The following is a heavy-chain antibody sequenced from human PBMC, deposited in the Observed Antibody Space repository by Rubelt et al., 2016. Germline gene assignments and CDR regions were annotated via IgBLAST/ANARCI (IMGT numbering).Heavy chain of an antibody. CDR3: ARGSGYSNGFFYYYYYGMDV. D-gene: IGHD5-18*01. J-gene: IGHJ6*02. CDR2: IYYSGST. Sequence: GSIYYSGSTYYNPSLKSRVTISVDTSKNQFSLKLSSVTAADTAVYYCARGSGYSNGFFYYYYYGMDVWGQGTTVTVSS. V-gene: IGHV4-39*07.